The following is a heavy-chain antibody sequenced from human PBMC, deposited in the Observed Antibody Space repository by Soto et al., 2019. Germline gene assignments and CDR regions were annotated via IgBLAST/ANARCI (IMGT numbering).Heavy chain of an antibody. J-gene: IGHJ4*02. CDR1: GFSFSTYT. V-gene: IGHV3-23*01. D-gene: IGHD6-25*01. CDR3: AKALHASAYDY. Sequence: LRLSCAASGFSFSTYTMGWVRQAPGKGLEWVSDISAASTATYYADSVKGRFTVSRDNSKNTLFLQMHSLRAGDTATYFCAKALHASAYDYWGQGTLVTVSS. CDR2: ISAASTAT.